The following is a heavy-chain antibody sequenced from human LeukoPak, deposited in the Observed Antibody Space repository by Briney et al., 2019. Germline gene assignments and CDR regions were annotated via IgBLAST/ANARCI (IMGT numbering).Heavy chain of an antibody. CDR1: GDSVSSNSAA. J-gene: IGHJ5*02. CDR3: ARGNNWFDP. V-gene: IGHV6-1*01. CDR2: TYQRSKCNH. Sequence: SWTLSLTCAIAGDSVSSNSAAWNWTRQSPSRGLEWLGRTYQRSKCNHDEAAIVKSRISINPDTSKNQFSLQLNSVTPEDTAVYYCARGNNWFDPWGQGTLVNVSS.